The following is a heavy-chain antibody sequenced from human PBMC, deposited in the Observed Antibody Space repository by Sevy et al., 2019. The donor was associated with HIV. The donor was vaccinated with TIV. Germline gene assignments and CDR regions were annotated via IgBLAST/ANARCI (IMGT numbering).Heavy chain of an antibody. CDR2: IKSKTDGGTT. D-gene: IGHD2-2*01. Sequence: GGSLRLSCAASGFTFSNAWMSWVRQAPGKGLEWVGRIKSKTDGGTTDYAAPVKGRLTISREDSKNTLYLQMNSLETEDTAVYYCTAHCSSTSCPKDYWGQGTLVTVSS. J-gene: IGHJ4*02. V-gene: IGHV3-15*01. CDR1: GFTFSNAW. CDR3: TAHCSSTSCPKDY.